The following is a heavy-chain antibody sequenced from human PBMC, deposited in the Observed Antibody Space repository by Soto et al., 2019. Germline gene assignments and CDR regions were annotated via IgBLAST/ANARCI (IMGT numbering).Heavy chain of an antibody. J-gene: IGHJ5*02. V-gene: IGHV1-69*06. D-gene: IGHD6-13*01. CDR2: IIPIFGTA. CDR3: ATVPGIAAARNWFDP. CDR1: GGTFSSYA. Sequence: GASVKVSCKASGGTFSSYAITWVRQAPGQGLEWMGGIIPIFGTANYAQKFQGRVTMTEDTSTDTAYMELSSLRSEDTAVYYCATVPGIAAARNWFDPWGQGTLVTVSS.